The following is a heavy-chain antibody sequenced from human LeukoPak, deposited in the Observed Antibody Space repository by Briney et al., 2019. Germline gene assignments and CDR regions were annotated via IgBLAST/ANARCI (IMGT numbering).Heavy chain of an antibody. CDR1: GGSISSSSYY. Sequence: SSETLSLTCTVSGGSISSSSYYWGWIRQPPGKGLEWIGSISYSGSTYYNPSLKSRVTISVDTSKNQFSLKLSSVTAADTAVYYCARVHCSSTSCYSRWSYIASGWFDPWGQGTLVTVSS. J-gene: IGHJ5*02. V-gene: IGHV4-39*07. CDR2: ISYSGST. D-gene: IGHD2-2*01. CDR3: ARVHCSSTSCYSRWSYIASGWFDP.